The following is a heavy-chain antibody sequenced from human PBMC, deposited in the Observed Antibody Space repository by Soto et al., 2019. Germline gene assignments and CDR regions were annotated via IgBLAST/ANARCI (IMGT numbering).Heavy chain of an antibody. J-gene: IGHJ4*02. D-gene: IGHD2-21*01. CDR3: AREGECGYYCEY. Sequence: QVQLVQSGAEVKKPGSSVKVSCKASGGTFSSYAISWVRQAPGQGLEWMGGIIPIFGTANYAQKFQGRVTSNADESTSVAYMELRNLRSEERAVYYFAREGECGYYCEYWGQGTLVSVSS. CDR1: GGTFSSYA. V-gene: IGHV1-69*12. CDR2: IIPIFGTA.